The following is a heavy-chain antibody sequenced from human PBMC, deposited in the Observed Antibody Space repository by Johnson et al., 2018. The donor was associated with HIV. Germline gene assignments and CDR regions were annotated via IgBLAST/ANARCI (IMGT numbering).Heavy chain of an antibody. CDR3: LGRDIVLVPPACGYDGFDT. V-gene: IGHV3-NL1*01. D-gene: IGHD2-8*02. CDR1: GFTFSTFG. Sequence: QVQLVESGGGVVQPGGSLRLSCSASGFTFSTFGMQWVRQVPGKGLVWVSRISGAGAVTTYADSVQGRVAASRYNSKNTLYLQMNSLRTEVKAVHHCLGRDIVLVPPACGYDGFDTWGQGTMVTVSS. J-gene: IGHJ3*02. CDR2: ISGAGAVT.